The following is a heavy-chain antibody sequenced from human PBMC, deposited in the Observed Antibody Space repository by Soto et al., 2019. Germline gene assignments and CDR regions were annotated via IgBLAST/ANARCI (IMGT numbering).Heavy chain of an antibody. CDR2: IDIGGNT. D-gene: IGHD2-2*01. CDR3: ARGRGSTGYLGREHYFDH. Sequence: EVQVVESGGGLVQPGGSLRLSCAASGFSVTSNYMNWVRQAPGKGLEWVSIIDIGGNTYYADSVKYRFTISRDKSRNSLYLHMDRLRAEDTAVYYCARGRGSTGYLGREHYFDHWGQGTLVTVSP. V-gene: IGHV3-66*01. J-gene: IGHJ4*02. CDR1: GFSVTSNY.